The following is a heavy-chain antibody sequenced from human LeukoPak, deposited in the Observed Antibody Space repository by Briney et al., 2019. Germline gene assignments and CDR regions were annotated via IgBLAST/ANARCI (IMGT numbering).Heavy chain of an antibody. CDR2: ISSSSSYI. CDR3: ARNKKGDRYTYGHDY. D-gene: IGHD5-18*01. Sequence: GGSLRLSCAASGFTFSSYSMNWVRQAPAKGLEWVSSISSSSSYIYYADSVKGRFTISRDNAKNSLYLQMNSLRAEDTAVYYCARNKKGDRYTYGHDYWGQGTLVTVSS. J-gene: IGHJ4*02. V-gene: IGHV3-21*01. CDR1: GFTFSSYS.